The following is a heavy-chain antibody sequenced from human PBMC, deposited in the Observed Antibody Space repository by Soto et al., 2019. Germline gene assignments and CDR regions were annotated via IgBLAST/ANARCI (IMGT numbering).Heavy chain of an antibody. CDR2: ITTRGTYT. D-gene: IGHD3-10*01. CDR1: GFTFDTYT. Sequence: GGSLRLSCAASGFTFDTYTMHWVRQAPGKGLEWVSSITTRGTYTYYPDSLRGRFTVSRDNAKNSLYLQMNSLRAEDTAVYYCARHVGSLWFGESRPYYFDYWGQGTLVTVSS. V-gene: IGHV3-21*01. J-gene: IGHJ4*02. CDR3: ARHVGSLWFGESRPYYFDY.